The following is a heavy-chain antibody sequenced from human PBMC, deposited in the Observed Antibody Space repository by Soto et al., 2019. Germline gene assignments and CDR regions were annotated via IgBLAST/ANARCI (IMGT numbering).Heavy chain of an antibody. CDR2: ISASGVST. CDR3: AKDVAAAGRGGDAFDI. Sequence: GGSLRLSCAASGFTFSSYAMSWVRQAPGKGLEWVSAISASGVSTYYADSVKGRFTSSRDNSKNTLYLQMNSLSAEDTAVYYCAKDVAAAGRGGDAFDIWGQGTMVTVSS. J-gene: IGHJ3*02. CDR1: GFTFSSYA. V-gene: IGHV3-23*01. D-gene: IGHD6-13*01.